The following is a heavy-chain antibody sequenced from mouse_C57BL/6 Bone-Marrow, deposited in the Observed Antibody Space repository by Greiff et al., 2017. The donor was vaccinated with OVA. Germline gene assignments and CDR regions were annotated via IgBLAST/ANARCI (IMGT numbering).Heavy chain of an antibody. Sequence: QVQLQQPGAELVKPGASVKLSCKASGYTFTSYWIQWVKQRPGQGLEWIGEIDPSDSYTNYNQKCKGKATLTVDTSSSTAYMQLSSLTSEDSAVYYGARNGGLTGRDYWGQGTTLTVSS. D-gene: IGHD4-1*01. CDR3: ARNGGLTGRDY. J-gene: IGHJ2*01. V-gene: IGHV1-50*01. CDR2: IDPSDSYT. CDR1: GYTFTSYW.